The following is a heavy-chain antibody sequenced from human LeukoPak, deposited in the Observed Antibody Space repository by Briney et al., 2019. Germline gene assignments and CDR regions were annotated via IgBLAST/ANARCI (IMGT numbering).Heavy chain of an antibody. CDR2: ISYDGSNK. J-gene: IGHJ6*04. Sequence: PGRSLRLSCAASGFTFSSYAMHWVRRAPGKGLEWVAVISYDGSNKYYADSVKGRFTISRDNSKNTLYLQMNSLRAEDTAVYYCAREVITMVRGRRMDVWGKGTTVTVSS. V-gene: IGHV3-30*04. CDR1: GFTFSSYA. D-gene: IGHD3-10*01. CDR3: AREVITMVRGRRMDV.